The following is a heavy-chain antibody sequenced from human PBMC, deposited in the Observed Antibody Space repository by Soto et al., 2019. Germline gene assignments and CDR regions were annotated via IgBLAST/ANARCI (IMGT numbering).Heavy chain of an antibody. CDR2: VYWDDDE. Sequence: QITLKESGPTLVKPTQTLTLTCTFSGFSLSTSGVGVGWSRQPPGKALEWLALVYWDDDERYSPSLKNRLTLTRXTSKNQVVLTMTNMDPVDTATYYCAHSIAPRIFRHWGQGTLVTVSS. V-gene: IGHV2-5*02. J-gene: IGHJ1*01. CDR1: GFSLSTSGVG. CDR3: AHSIAPRIFRH. D-gene: IGHD2-15*01.